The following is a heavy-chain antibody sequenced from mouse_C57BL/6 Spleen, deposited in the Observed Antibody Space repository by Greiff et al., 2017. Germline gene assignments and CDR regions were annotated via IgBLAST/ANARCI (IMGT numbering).Heavy chain of an antibody. J-gene: IGHJ3*01. CDR3: AKLGQFAY. Sequence: EVQRVESGGGLVKPGGSLKLSCAASGFTFSSYAMSWVRQTPEKRLEWVATISDGGSYTDYPDNVKGRFTISRDNDKNNLYLQMSHLKSEDTAMYYCAKLGQFAYWGQGTLVTVSA. CDR1: GFTFSSYA. V-gene: IGHV5-4*01. CDR2: ISDGGSYT. D-gene: IGHD4-1*01.